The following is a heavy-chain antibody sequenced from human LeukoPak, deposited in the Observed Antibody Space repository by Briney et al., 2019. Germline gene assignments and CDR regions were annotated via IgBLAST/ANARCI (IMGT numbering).Heavy chain of an antibody. V-gene: IGHV3-7*04. CDR2: IKQDGSEK. J-gene: IGHJ4*02. CDR3: ARGPGIAVAGTGGIDY. CDR1: GFTFSSYW. Sequence: PGGSPRLSCAASGFTFSSYWMSWVRQAPGKGLEWVANIKQDGSEKYYVDSVKGRFTISRDNAKNSLYLQMNSLRAEDTAVYYCARGPGIAVAGTGGIDYWGQGTLVTVSS. D-gene: IGHD6-19*01.